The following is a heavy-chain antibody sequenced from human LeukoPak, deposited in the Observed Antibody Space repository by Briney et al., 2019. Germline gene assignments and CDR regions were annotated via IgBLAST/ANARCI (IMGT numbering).Heavy chain of an antibody. J-gene: IGHJ4*02. CDR3: ATTQTFDY. CDR1: GFTFSNYW. CDR2: IKQDGSDK. D-gene: IGHD2-15*01. Sequence: SGGSLRLSCIASGFTFSNYWMSWVRQAPGEGLEWVAIIKQDGSDKNYIDSVKGRFSISRDNAKSSLNLQMHNLRAEDTAVYYCATTQTFDYWGQGTLVTVSS. V-gene: IGHV3-7*03.